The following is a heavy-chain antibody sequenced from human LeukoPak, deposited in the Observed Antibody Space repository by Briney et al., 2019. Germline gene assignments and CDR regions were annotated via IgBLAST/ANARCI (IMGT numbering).Heavy chain of an antibody. J-gene: IGHJ5*02. Sequence: PSETLSLTCTVSGGSISSGDYYWSWIRQPPGKGLEWIGYIYYSGSTYYNPSLKSRVTISVDTSKNQFSLKLSSATAADTAVYYCAREVVAALNWFDPWGQGTLVTVSS. CDR1: GGSISSGDYY. CDR3: AREVVAALNWFDP. D-gene: IGHD2-15*01. V-gene: IGHV4-30-4*01. CDR2: IYYSGST.